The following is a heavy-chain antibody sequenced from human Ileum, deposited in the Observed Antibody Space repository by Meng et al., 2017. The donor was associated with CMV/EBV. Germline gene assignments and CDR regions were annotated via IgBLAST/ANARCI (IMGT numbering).Heavy chain of an antibody. CDR1: GFTVSSNY. J-gene: IGHJ6*02. Sequence: GGSLRLSCAASGFTVSSNYMSWVRQAPGKGLEWVSVIYSGGSTYYADSVKGRFTISRDNSKNTLYLQMNSLRAEDTAVYYCARDQAGSSWPGYYYYGMDVWGQGTTVTVSS. CDR2: IYSGGST. CDR3: ARDQAGSSWPGYYYYGMDV. V-gene: IGHV3-53*01. D-gene: IGHD6-13*01.